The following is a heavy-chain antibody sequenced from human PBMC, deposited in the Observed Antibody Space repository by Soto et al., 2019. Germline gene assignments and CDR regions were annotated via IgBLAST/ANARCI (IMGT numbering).Heavy chain of an antibody. CDR3: ASAWGPSYYYGMDV. V-gene: IGHV1-69*12. CDR2: IIPIFGTA. CDR1: EGTFSSYA. Sequence: QVQLVQSGAAVKKPGSSVKVSCKASEGTFSSYAISWVRQAPGQGLEWMGGIIPIFGTADYAQKFQGRVAITADASTSTAYMELSSLRSEDTAVYYCASAWGPSYYYGMDVWGQGTTVTVSS. D-gene: IGHD3-16*01. J-gene: IGHJ6*02.